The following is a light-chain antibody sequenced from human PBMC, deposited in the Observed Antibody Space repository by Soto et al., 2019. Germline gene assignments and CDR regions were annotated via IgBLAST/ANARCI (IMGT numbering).Light chain of an antibody. CDR3: QPYNNWPLT. V-gene: IGKV3-15*01. CDR1: QNVNSN. CDR2: GAS. J-gene: IGKJ4*01. Sequence: EIVMTQSPATLSVFPGERATLSCRASQNVNSNLAWYQQKLGQAPRLLIYGASTRATGIPARFSGSGSGTEFTLTISSLQSEDFAVYYCQPYNNWPLTFGGGTKVKIK.